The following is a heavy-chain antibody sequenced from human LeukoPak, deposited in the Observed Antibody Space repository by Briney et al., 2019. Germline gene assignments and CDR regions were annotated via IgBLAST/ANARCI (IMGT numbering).Heavy chain of an antibody. V-gene: IGHV4-39*07. D-gene: IGHD5-12*01. CDR1: GGSISSSSYY. CDR3: ARVVATGYYYTDL. J-gene: IGHJ6*03. Sequence: SETLSLTCTVSGGSISSSSYYWGWIRQPPGKGLEWIGRIYTSGSTNYNPSLKSRVTMSIDTSKNQFSLKLNSVTAADTAVYYCARVVATGYYYTDLWGKGTTVTISS. CDR2: IYTSGST.